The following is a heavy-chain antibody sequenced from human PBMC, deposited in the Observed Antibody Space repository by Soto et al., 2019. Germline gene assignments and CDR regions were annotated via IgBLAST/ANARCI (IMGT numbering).Heavy chain of an antibody. CDR1: GYTFSSYD. D-gene: IGHD1-7*01. J-gene: IGHJ3*02. Sequence: QVQLVQSGAEVKKPGASVKVSCEASGYTFSSYDINWVRQATGQGLEWMGWMNPNSGNKGYAQKLQGRVTMTRNTSISTAYRELSSLKSEDTAVYYCAIGLELPRVGIWGQGTMVTVSS. CDR3: AIGLELPRVGI. CDR2: MNPNSGNK. V-gene: IGHV1-8*01.